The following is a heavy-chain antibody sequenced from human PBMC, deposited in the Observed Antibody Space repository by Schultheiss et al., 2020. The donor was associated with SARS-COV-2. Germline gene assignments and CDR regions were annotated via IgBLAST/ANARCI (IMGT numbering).Heavy chain of an antibody. V-gene: IGHV1-69*13. J-gene: IGHJ5*02. CDR3: AFRIAVAGKIRFDP. CDR2: IIPIFGTA. CDR1: GGTFSSYA. D-gene: IGHD6-19*01. Sequence: SVKVSCKASGGTFSSYAISWVRQAPGQGLEWMGGIIPIFGTANYAQKFQGRVTITADESTSTAYMELSSLRSEDTAVYYCAFRIAVAGKIRFDPWGQGTLVTVAS.